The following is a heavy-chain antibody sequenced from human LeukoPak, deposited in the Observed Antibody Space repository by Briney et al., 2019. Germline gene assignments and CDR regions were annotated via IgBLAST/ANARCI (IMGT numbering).Heavy chain of an antibody. Sequence: TSETLSLTCAVYGGSFSGYYWSWIRQPPGKGLEWIGEINHSGSTNYNPSLKSRVTISVDTSKNQFSLKLSSVTAADTAVYYCARENAYCGGDCYPYYYYGMDVWGQGTTVTVSS. CDR2: INHSGST. CDR1: GGSFSGYY. D-gene: IGHD2-21*02. J-gene: IGHJ6*02. V-gene: IGHV4-34*01. CDR3: ARENAYCGGDCYPYYYYGMDV.